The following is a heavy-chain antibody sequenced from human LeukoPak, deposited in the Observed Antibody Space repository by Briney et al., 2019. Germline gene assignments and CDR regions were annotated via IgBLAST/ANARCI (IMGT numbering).Heavy chain of an antibody. V-gene: IGHV4-61*05. J-gene: IGHJ4*02. CDR3: ARGGGYYGY. CDR2: IYYSGST. D-gene: IGHD1-26*01. CDR1: GGSISSSSYY. Sequence: SETLSLTCTVSGGSISSSSYYWGWIRQPPGKGLEWIGYIYYSGSTNYNPSLKSRVTISVDTSKNQFSLKLSSATAADTAVYYCARGGGYYGYWGQGTLVTVSS.